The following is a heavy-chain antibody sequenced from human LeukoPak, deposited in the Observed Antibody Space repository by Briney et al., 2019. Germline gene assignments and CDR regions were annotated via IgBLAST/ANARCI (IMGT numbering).Heavy chain of an antibody. CDR1: GFMFTSYW. Sequence: MAGGSLRLSCAASGFMFTSYWMSWVRQAPGKGLEWVGRIKSKTDGGTTEYAAPVKGRFTISRDDSKNTLYLQMNSLKSEDTAVYYCTTGAGTLNRNQLLDYWGQGILVTVSS. CDR3: TTGAGTLNRNQLLDY. J-gene: IGHJ4*02. D-gene: IGHD1-14*01. CDR2: IKSKTDGGTT. V-gene: IGHV3-15*01.